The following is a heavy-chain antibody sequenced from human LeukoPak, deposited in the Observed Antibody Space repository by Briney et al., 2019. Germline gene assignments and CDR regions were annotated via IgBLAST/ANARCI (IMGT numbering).Heavy chain of an antibody. J-gene: IGHJ4*02. CDR1: GYTFTSYY. D-gene: IGHD1-1*01. V-gene: IGHV7-4-1*02. CDR2: INTNTGNP. Sequence: GASVKVSCKASGYTFTSYYMHWVRQAPGQGLEWMEWINTNTGNPTYAQGFTGRFVFSLDTSVSTTYLQISSLKAEDTAVYYCAREAAGTPYYFDYWGQGTLVTVSS. CDR3: AREAAGTPYYFDY.